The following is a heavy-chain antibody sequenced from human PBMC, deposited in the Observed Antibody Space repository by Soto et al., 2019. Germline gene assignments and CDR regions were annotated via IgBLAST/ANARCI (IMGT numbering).Heavy chain of an antibody. CDR3: ARGYYDFWSGYYYYYYYYMDV. CDR2: IKQDGSEK. Sequence: PGGSLRLSCAASGFTLSSYWMSWVRQAPGKGLEWVANIKQDGSEKYYVDSVKGRFTISRDNAKNSLYLQMNSLRAEDTAVYYCARGYYDFWSGYYYYYYYYMDVWGKGTTVTVSS. J-gene: IGHJ6*03. D-gene: IGHD3-3*01. V-gene: IGHV3-7*04. CDR1: GFTLSSYW.